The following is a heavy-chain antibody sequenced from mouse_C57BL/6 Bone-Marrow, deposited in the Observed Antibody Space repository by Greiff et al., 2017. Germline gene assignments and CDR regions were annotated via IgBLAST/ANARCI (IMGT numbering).Heavy chain of an antibody. CDR2: ISPGSGST. J-gene: IGHJ1*03. V-gene: IGHV1-55*01. D-gene: IGHD2-5*01. CDR3: ARHYYINYWYFYV. Sequence: VQLQQPGAELVKPGASVKMSCKASGYTFTSYWITWVKQRPGQGLEWIGDISPGSGSTNYNEKFKSKATLTVDTSSSTAYMQLSSLPSEASAVYYWARHYYINYWYFYVWGTGTTVTVSS. CDR1: GYTFTSYW.